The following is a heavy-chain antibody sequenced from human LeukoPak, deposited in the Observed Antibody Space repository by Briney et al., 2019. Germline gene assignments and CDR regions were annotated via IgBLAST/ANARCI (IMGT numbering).Heavy chain of an antibody. V-gene: IGHV3-66*01. CDR2: IYNSGRT. Sequence: PSETLSLTCAVYGGSFRGYYWSWIRQPPGKGLEWVSLIYNSGRTNYADSVKGRFTISRDNSKNTLYLQMNSLRAEDTALYYCIGYGGYSFWGQGTLVTVSS. J-gene: IGHJ4*02. CDR3: IGYGGYSF. D-gene: IGHD4-23*01. CDR1: GGSFRGYY.